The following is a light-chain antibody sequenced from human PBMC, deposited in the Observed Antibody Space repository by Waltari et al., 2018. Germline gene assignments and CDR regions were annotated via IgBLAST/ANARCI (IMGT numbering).Light chain of an antibody. CDR3: QQYNNWPLT. CDR2: GAS. Sequence: EIVMTQSPATLSVSPGERATLSCRASQSVSSNLAWYQQKPGQAPRLLIDGASTRATGIPARFRGSGSGTEFTLTISSLQSEDFAVYYCQQYNNWPLTFGGGTKVDIK. J-gene: IGKJ4*01. CDR1: QSVSSN. V-gene: IGKV3-15*01.